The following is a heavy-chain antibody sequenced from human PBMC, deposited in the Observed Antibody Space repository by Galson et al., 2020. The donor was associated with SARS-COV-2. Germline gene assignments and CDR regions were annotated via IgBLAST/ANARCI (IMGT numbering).Heavy chain of an antibody. V-gene: IGHV4-30-2*01. CDR3: ARSSGRVFDY. D-gene: IGHD3-22*01. J-gene: IGHJ4*02. CDR2: IYHSGST. CDR1: GGSISSGGYS. Sequence: SETLSLTCAVSGGSISSGGYSWSWIRQPPGKGLEWIGYIYHSGSTYYNPSLKSRVTISVDRSKNQFSLKLSSVTAADTAVYYCARSSGRVFDYWGQGTLVTVSS.